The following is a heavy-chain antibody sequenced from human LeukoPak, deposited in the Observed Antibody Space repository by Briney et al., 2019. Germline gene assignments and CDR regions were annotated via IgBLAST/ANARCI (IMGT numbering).Heavy chain of an antibody. J-gene: IGHJ4*02. CDR1: GGSISSYY. V-gene: IGHV4-59*08. Sequence: KPSETLSLTCTVSGGSISSYYWSWIRQPPGKGLEWIGYIYYSGSTNYNPSLKSRVTISVDTPKNQFSLKLRSVTAADTAVYYCARVSVAVAGGFDYWGQGTLVTVSS. CDR3: ARVSVAVAGGFDY. D-gene: IGHD6-19*01. CDR2: IYYSGST.